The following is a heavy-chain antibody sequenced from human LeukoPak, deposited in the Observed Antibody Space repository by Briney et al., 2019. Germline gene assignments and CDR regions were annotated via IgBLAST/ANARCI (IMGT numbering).Heavy chain of an antibody. V-gene: IGHV4-4*02. Sequence: PSGTLSLTCAVSGGSISSSNWWSWVRQPPGKGLEWIGSIYYSGSTYYNPSLKSRVTISVDTSKNQFSLKLSSVTAADTAVYYCARDDGGVGATGTWGQGTLVTVSS. CDR1: GGSISSSNW. D-gene: IGHD1-26*01. CDR3: ARDDGGVGATGT. J-gene: IGHJ5*02. CDR2: IYYSGST.